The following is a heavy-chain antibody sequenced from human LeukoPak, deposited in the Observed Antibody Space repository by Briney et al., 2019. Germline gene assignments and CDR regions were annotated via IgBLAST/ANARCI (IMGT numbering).Heavy chain of an antibody. CDR1: GGTFSSYA. D-gene: IGHD3/OR15-3a*01. J-gene: IGHJ3*02. CDR2: IIPIFGTA. V-gene: IGHV1-69*13. Sequence: SVKVSCKASGGTFSSYAIGWVRQASGQGLEWMGGIIPIFGTANYAQKFQGRVTITADESTSTAYMELSSLRSEDTAVYYCARVRTEWRPRPRDAFDIWGQGTMVTVSS. CDR3: ARVRTEWRPRPRDAFDI.